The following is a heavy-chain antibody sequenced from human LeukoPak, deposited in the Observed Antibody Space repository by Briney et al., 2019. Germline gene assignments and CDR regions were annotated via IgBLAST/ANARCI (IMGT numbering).Heavy chain of an antibody. Sequence: GGSLRLSCAASGFTFSSAAMTWVRQAPGKGLEWVSLISPTGGNTFYADSVKGRFTISRDNSKNPLYLEMNSLRAEDTAVYFCAKDIQCTYWGQGALVTVSS. CDR3: AKDIQCTY. V-gene: IGHV3-23*01. D-gene: IGHD2-8*01. CDR2: ISPTGGNT. J-gene: IGHJ4*02. CDR1: GFTFSSAA.